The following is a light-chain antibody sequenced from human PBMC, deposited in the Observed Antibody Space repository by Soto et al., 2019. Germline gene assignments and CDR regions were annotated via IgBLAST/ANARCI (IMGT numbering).Light chain of an antibody. CDR3: QQANSFPIT. J-gene: IGKJ5*01. V-gene: IGKV1-12*01. CDR2: AAS. Sequence: DIQMTQSPSSVAASVGDRVTITCRASQGISSWLAWYQQKPGKAPKLLIYAASSLQSGVTSSFSGSESGTDFTLANSSLQTEDFATDYCQQANSFPITFGHGIRLEVK. CDR1: QGISSW.